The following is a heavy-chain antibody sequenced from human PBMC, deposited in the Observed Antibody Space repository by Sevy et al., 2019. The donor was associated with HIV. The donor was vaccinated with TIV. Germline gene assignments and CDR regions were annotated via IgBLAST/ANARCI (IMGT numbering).Heavy chain of an antibody. CDR3: ARELRYCSGGSCHHYYGMDV. CDR2: INPTSGGT. Sequence: ASVKVSCKASGYTFTGYYMHWVRQAPGQGLEWMGWINPTSGGTNYAQTFQGRVTMTRDTSITTAYMELSRLRSDDTAVYYCARELRYCSGGSCHHYYGMDVWGQGTTVTVSS. V-gene: IGHV1-2*02. CDR1: GYTFTGYY. D-gene: IGHD2-15*01. J-gene: IGHJ6*02.